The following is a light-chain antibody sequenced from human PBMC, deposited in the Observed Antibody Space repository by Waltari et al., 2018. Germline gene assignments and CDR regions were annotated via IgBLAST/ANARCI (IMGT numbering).Light chain of an antibody. V-gene: IGLV2-8*01. CDR1: SSDVGASHY. CDR2: EFN. CDR3: SAYTGRSWV. Sequence: QSALTQPPSASGSPGQSVTISCTGTSSDVGASHYVSWYQQHPGNAPKLLVFEFNDRPPGVPHRFSGSKSGNTSSLTVSGRQVDDEADYYCSAYTGRSWVFGGGTKLTVL. J-gene: IGLJ3*02.